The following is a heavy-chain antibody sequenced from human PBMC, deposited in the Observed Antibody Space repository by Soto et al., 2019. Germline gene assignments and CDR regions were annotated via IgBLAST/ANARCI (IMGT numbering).Heavy chain of an antibody. Sequence: EVQLLESGGGLVQPGGSLRLSCAASGFTFGSYAMSWVRQAPGKGLEWVSAISGAGYNTYYADSVKGRFTISIDNSQSTLYLQMNSLRAEDTAVYYCAKDKTGAGGDYFDYWGQGILVTVSS. D-gene: IGHD1-1*01. CDR1: GFTFGSYA. V-gene: IGHV3-23*01. CDR3: AKDKTGAGGDYFDY. J-gene: IGHJ4*02. CDR2: ISGAGYNT.